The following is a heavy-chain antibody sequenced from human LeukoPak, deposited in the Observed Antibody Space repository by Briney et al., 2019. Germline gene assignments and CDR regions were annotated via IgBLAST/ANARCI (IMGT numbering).Heavy chain of an antibody. CDR1: GFTFSSYW. D-gene: IGHD3-22*01. Sequence: PGGSLRLSCAASGFTFSSYWMSWVRQAPGKGLEWVANIKQDGSEKYYVDSVKGRFTISRDNAKDSPYLQMNSLRAEDTAVYYCARDYRDGYYYDSSPPYWGQGTLVTVSS. CDR2: IKQDGSEK. CDR3: ARDYRDGYYYDSSPPY. V-gene: IGHV3-7*01. J-gene: IGHJ4*02.